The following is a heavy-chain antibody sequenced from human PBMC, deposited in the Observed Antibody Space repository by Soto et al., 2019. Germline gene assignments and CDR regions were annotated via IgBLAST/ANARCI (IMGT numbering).Heavy chain of an antibody. D-gene: IGHD2-21*02. CDR1: DYSFSSYA. V-gene: IGHV1-18*01. J-gene: IGHJ4*02. CDR3: VRDGVTAPGLGFDY. Sequence: QVPLVQSGTEVKKPGASVKVSCKASDYSFSSYAISWVRQAPGQGLEWMGWINPHNGNTNYAQKLRGRSSITTDTAAATADMGRRSRRFDGGARYYWVRDGVTAPGLGFDYWGQGTLVSVSS. CDR2: INPHNGNT.